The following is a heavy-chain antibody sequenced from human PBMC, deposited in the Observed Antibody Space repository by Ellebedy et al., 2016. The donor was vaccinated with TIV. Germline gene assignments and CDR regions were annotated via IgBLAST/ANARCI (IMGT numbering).Heavy chain of an antibody. Sequence: GGSLRLSXAASGFTFSSYGMHWVRQAPGKGLEWVALIWYDGSTKYYADSVKGRFTISRDNSKNTLYLQMNSLRAEDTAVYYCAKDLAVLGCSSTSCFADYWGQGTLVTVSS. V-gene: IGHV3-33*06. D-gene: IGHD2-2*01. J-gene: IGHJ4*02. CDR1: GFTFSSYG. CDR3: AKDLAVLGCSSTSCFADY. CDR2: IWYDGSTK.